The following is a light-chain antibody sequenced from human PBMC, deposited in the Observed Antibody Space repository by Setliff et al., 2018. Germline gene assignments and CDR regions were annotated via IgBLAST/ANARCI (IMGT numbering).Light chain of an antibody. CDR2: EVS. J-gene: IGLJ1*01. CDR1: SNDVGAYNF. CDR3: SSYASSINPYV. Sequence: QSVLTQSPSASGSPGQSVTISCTGTSNDVGAYNFVSWYQQYPGNPPKLIIYEVSKRPSGVPDRFFGSKSGNTASLTVSGLQAEDEADYYCSSYASSINPYVFGTGTKVTVL. V-gene: IGLV2-8*01.